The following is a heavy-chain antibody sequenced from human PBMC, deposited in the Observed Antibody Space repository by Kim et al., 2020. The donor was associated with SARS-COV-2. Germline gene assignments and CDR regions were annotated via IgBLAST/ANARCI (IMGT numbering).Heavy chain of an antibody. V-gene: IGHV1-69*13. D-gene: IGHD3-10*01. Sequence: SVKVSCKASGGTFSSYAISWVRQAPGQGLEWMGGIIPIFGTANYAQKFQGRVTITADESTSTAYMELSSLRSEDTAVYYCAREGLITMVRGVISLPYYYYGMDVWGQGTTVTVSS. J-gene: IGHJ6*02. CDR3: AREGLITMVRGVISLPYYYYGMDV. CDR2: IIPIFGTA. CDR1: GGTFSSYA.